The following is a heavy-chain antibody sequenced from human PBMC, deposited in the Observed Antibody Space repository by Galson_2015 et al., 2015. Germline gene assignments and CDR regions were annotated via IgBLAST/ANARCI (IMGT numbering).Heavy chain of an antibody. D-gene: IGHD3-22*01. CDR3: ASSPLYYYDSSGLTGFDY. CDR1: GYTFTGYY. Sequence: SVKVSCKASGYTFTGYYMHWVRQAPGQGLEWMGRINPNSGGTNYAQKFQGRVTMTRDTSISTAYMELSRLRSDGTAVYYCASSPLYYYDSSGLTGFDYWGQGTLVTVSS. CDR2: INPNSGGT. J-gene: IGHJ4*02. V-gene: IGHV1-2*06.